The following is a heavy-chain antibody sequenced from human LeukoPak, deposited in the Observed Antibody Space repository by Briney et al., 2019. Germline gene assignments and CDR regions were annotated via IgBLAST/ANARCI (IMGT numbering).Heavy chain of an antibody. CDR2: IIPILGIA. J-gene: IGHJ3*02. Sequence: GASVKVSCKASGGTFSSYTISWVRQAPGQGLEWMGRIIPILGIANYAQKFQGRVTITADKSTSTAYMELSSLRSEDTAVYYCARDVGVITPNDAFDIWGQGTMVTVSS. CDR3: ARDVGVITPNDAFDI. CDR1: GGTFSSYT. V-gene: IGHV1-69*04. D-gene: IGHD3-22*01.